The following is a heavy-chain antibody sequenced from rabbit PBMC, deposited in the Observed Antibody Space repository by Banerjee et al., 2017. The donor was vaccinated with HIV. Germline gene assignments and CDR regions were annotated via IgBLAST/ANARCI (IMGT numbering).Heavy chain of an antibody. V-gene: IGHV1S45*01. D-gene: IGHD4-2*01. CDR3: ARGSAGFPVATRVNF. CDR2: IWTGSGGGT. Sequence: QEQLVESGGGLVQPEGSLTLTRKVSGFSFSSGYDMCWVRQAPGKGLEWIGYIWTGSGGGTVYASWAKGRFTISKTSSTTVTLQMTSLTAADTATYFCARGSAGFPVATRVNFRGPGTLVTVS. J-gene: IGHJ2*01. CDR1: GFSFSSGYD.